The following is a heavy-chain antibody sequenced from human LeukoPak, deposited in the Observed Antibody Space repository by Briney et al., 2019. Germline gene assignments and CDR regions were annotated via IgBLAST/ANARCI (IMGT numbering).Heavy chain of an antibody. Sequence: GGSLRLSCAASGFTFSSYSMYWVRQAPGKGLEWVSYISSSSTIYYADSVKGRFTISRDNAKNSLYLQMNSLRDEDTAVYYCARDHIMITFGGAIVIPGFDYWGQGTLVTVSS. CDR1: GFTFSSYS. CDR3: ARDHIMITFGGAIVIPGFDY. D-gene: IGHD3-16*02. CDR2: ISSSSTI. J-gene: IGHJ4*02. V-gene: IGHV3-48*02.